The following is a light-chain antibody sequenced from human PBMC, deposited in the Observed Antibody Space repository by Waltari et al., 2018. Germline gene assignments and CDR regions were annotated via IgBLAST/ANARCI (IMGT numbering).Light chain of an antibody. CDR3: QQSYSPHRT. CDR2: WAS. V-gene: IGKV4-1*01. Sequence: DIVMTQSPDSLAVSLGERATINCKSSQSVLYSSNNKNYLAWYQPKPGQPPQLLLYWASIRESGVPDRFSGSGSETDFTLTISSLQAEDVAVYYCQQSYSPHRTFGQGTRVEIK. CDR1: QSVLYSSNNKNY. J-gene: IGKJ1*01.